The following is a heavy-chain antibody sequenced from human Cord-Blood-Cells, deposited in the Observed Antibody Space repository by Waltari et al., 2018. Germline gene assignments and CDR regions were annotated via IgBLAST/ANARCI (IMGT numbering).Heavy chain of an antibody. D-gene: IGHD3-10*01. CDR1: GGSISSYY. CDR3: ARGLGYYGSGSYYNYYYYYMDV. CDR2: IYTSGST. V-gene: IGHV4-4*07. J-gene: IGHJ6*03. Sequence: QVQLQESGPGLVKPSETLSLTCTVSGGSISSYYWSWIRQPAGKGLEWIGSIYTSGSTNYNTYLKGGVTMSVDTSKNQFSLELGSVTAADTAVYYCARGLGYYGSGSYYNYYYYYMDVWGNGTTVTVSS.